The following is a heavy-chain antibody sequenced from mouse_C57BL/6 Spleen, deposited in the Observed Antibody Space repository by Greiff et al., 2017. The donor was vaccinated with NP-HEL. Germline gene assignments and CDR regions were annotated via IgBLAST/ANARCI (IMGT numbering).Heavy chain of an antibody. D-gene: IGHD2-1*01. CDR2: ISSGGSYT. V-gene: IGHV5-6*01. CDR3: ARGGGNYRPLDY. J-gene: IGHJ4*01. Sequence: DVQLVESGGDLVKPGGSLKLSCAASGFTFSSYGMSWVRQTPDKRLEWVATISSGGSYTYYPDSVKGRFTISRDNAKNTLYLQMSSLKSEDTAMYYCARGGGNYRPLDYWGQGTSVTVSS. CDR1: GFTFSSYG.